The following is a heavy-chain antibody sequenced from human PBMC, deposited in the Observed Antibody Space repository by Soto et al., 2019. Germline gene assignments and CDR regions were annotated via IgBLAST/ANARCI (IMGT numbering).Heavy chain of an antibody. D-gene: IGHD6-13*01. J-gene: IGHJ4*02. CDR3: ARGGRIAAAGPPDYYFDY. Sequence: ASVKVSCKASGYTFTSYYMHWVRQAPGQGLEWMGIINPSGGSTSYAQKFQGRVTMTRDTSMSTVYMELSSVTAADTAVYYCARGGRIAAAGPPDYYFDYWGQGTLVTVSS. V-gene: IGHV1-46*01. CDR2: INPSGGST. CDR1: GYTFTSYY.